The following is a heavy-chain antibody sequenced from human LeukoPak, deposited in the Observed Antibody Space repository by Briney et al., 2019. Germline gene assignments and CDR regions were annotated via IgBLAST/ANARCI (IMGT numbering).Heavy chain of an antibody. CDR2: IKQDGSEK. D-gene: IGHD6-19*01. Sequence: PGGSLRLSCAASGFTFSSNGMNWVRQAPGKGLEWVANIKQDGSEKYYVDSVKGRFTISRDNAKNSLYLQMNSLRAEDTAVYYCARDGQWLVGPYYFDYWGQGTLVTVSS. J-gene: IGHJ4*02. CDR3: ARDGQWLVGPYYFDY. CDR1: GFTFSSNG. V-gene: IGHV3-7*01.